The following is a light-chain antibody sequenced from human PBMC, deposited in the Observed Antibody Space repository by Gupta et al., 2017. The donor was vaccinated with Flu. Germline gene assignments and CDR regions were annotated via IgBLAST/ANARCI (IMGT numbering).Light chain of an antibody. J-gene: IGKJ1*01. CDR2: AAS. CDR3: QQSYITPRT. V-gene: IGKV1-39*01. Sequence: SLSASVGDRITITCRASEGIGNYLNWYQQRPGKAPKLLIYAASTLHSGVPSRFSGTRSGTDFTLSIGGLQPEDFGTYYCQQSYITPRTFGQGTXVEVK. CDR1: EGIGNY.